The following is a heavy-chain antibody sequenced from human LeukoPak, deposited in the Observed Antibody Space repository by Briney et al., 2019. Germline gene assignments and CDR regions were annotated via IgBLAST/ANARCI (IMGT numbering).Heavy chain of an antibody. CDR2: INHSGST. V-gene: IGHV4-34*01. D-gene: IGHD3-9*01. CDR3: ARGQPLRYFDWLLSRWFGP. CDR1: GGSFSGYY. Sequence: SETLSLTCAVYGGSFSGYYWSWIRQPPGKGLEWIGEINHSGSTNYNPSLKSRVTISVDTSKNQFSLKLSSVTAADTAVYYCARGQPLRYFDWLLSRWFGPWGQGTLVIVSS. J-gene: IGHJ5*02.